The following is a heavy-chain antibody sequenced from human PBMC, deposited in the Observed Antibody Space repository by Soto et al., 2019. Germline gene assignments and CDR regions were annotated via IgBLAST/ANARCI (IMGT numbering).Heavy chain of an antibody. CDR3: ARESHDILTGPPWVWYFDL. Sequence: QVQLQQWGAGPLRPLETLSLTCGVSGGSFSGYYWAWIRQSPGKGLEWIGEINDRGSINYNPSLKSRVGISLDTSKNHYSLNLRPVTAADTAVYYCARESHDILTGPPWVWYFDLWGRGTLVTVSS. CDR2: INDRGSI. J-gene: IGHJ2*01. D-gene: IGHD3-9*01. V-gene: IGHV4-34*01. CDR1: GGSFSGYY.